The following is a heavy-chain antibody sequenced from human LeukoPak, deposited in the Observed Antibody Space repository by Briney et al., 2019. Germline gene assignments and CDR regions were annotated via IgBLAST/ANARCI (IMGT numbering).Heavy chain of an antibody. CDR2: INPNSGGT. J-gene: IGHJ6*03. CDR1: GYTFTGYY. Sequence: GASVKVSCKASGYTFTGYYMHWVRQATGQGLGWMGIINPNSGGTNYAQKFQGRVTMTRDTSISTAYMELSRLRSDDTAVYYCARGSGRSYSSGWYVGYYYYMDVWGKGTTVTISS. CDR3: ARGSGRSYSSGWYVGYYYYMDV. D-gene: IGHD6-19*01. V-gene: IGHV1-2*02.